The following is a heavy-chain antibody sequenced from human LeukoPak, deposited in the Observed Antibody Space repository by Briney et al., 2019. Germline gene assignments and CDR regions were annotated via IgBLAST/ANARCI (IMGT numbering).Heavy chain of an antibody. Sequence: GGSLRLSCAASGFTFSSYAMSWVRQAPGKGLEWVSAISGSGGSTYYADSVKGRFTISGDNSKNTLYLQMNSLRAEDTAVYYCAKDTYYYGSGSSTDYWGQGTLVTVSS. CDR3: AKDTYYYGSGSSTDY. D-gene: IGHD3-10*01. V-gene: IGHV3-23*01. CDR2: ISGSGGST. J-gene: IGHJ4*02. CDR1: GFTFSSYA.